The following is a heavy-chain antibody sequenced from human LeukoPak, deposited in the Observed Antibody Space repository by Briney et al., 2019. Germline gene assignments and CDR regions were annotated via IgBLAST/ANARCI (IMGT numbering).Heavy chain of an antibody. CDR1: GFTLSNYA. CDR2: TSGSGGST. J-gene: IGHJ4*02. D-gene: IGHD3-3*01. Sequence: GGSLRLSCAASGFTLSNYAMSWVRQAPGKGLEWVSLTSGSGGSTDYADSVKGRFTISRDNSKNTLYLQMNSLRAEDTAVYYCARPGIGYYFDYWGQGTLVTVSS. CDR3: ARPGIGYYFDY. V-gene: IGHV3-23*01.